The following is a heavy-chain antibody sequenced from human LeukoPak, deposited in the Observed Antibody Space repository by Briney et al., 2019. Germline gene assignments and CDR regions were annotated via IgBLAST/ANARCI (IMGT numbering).Heavy chain of an antibody. V-gene: IGHV3-64D*09. CDR1: GFTFSAYA. CDR2: ISNNGGSS. CDR3: LKITSVTGGDC. J-gene: IGHJ4*02. D-gene: IGHD1-1*01. Sequence: GGSLRLSCSASGFTFSAYAMYWVRQAPGKGLEYVSGISNNGGSSFYADSVKGRFTISRDNSKNTLYLQTSSLRAEDTAVYYWLKITSVTGGDCWGQGTRLTVSS.